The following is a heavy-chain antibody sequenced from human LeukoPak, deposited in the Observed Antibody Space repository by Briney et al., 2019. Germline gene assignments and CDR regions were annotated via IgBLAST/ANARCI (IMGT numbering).Heavy chain of an antibody. D-gene: IGHD3-22*01. Sequence: GASVKVSCKASGYTFTSYGISWVRQAPGQGLEWMGWISAYNGNTNYAQKFQGWVTMTRDTSISTAYMELSKLRSDDTAVYYCARVTLGYDSSGYYRFDYWGQGTLVTVSS. CDR2: ISAYNGNT. J-gene: IGHJ4*02. V-gene: IGHV1-18*01. CDR3: ARVTLGYDSSGYYRFDY. CDR1: GYTFTSYG.